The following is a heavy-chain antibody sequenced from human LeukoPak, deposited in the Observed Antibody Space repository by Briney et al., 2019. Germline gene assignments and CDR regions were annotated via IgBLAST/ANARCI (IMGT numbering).Heavy chain of an antibody. V-gene: IGHV3-9*03. D-gene: IGHD3-3*01. CDR1: GFTFDDYA. J-gene: IGHJ4*02. Sequence: GRSLRLSCAASGFTFDDYAMHWVRRAPGKDLEWVSGISWNSGSIGYADSVKGRFTISRDNAKNSLYLQMNSLRAEDMALYYCAKDRGYDFRGGYLDYWGQGTLVTVSS. CDR2: ISWNSGSI. CDR3: AKDRGYDFRGGYLDY.